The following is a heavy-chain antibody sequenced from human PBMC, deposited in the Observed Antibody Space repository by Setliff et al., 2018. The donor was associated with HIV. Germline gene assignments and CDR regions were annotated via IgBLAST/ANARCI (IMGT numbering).Heavy chain of an antibody. CDR2: ISEGGGSST. V-gene: IGHV3-23*02. Sequence: GGSLRLSCAASGFTFSSYAMTWVRQAPGKGLEWVSGISEGGGSSTKYGDSVKGWFTISRDNSKNTVHLQMNSLRAEDTAVYYCVRDNWGGDYWGQGTLVTVSS. J-gene: IGHJ4*02. CDR1: GFTFSSYA. CDR3: VRDNWGGDY. D-gene: IGHD7-27*01.